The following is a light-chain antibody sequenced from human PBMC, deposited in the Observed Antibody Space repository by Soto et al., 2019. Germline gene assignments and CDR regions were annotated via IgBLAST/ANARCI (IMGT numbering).Light chain of an antibody. V-gene: IGKV1-9*01. CDR1: QGIDSS. CDR2: AAS. J-gene: IGKJ5*01. CDR3: QQLHDYPIT. Sequence: ILLTQSPSSLSASVGDRVTITCRASQGIDSSFAWYQQKPGKAPKLLIYAASSLQSGVPSRFSGSRSGTDCTLTISSLQPEDFATYYCQQLHDYPITFGQRARLEI.